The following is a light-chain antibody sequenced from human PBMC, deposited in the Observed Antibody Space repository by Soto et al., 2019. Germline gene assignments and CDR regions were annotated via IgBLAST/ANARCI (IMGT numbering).Light chain of an antibody. J-gene: IGLJ1*01. CDR1: SSNVGAYNY. V-gene: IGLV2-14*03. CDR2: NVS. CDR3: TSYTISGTYV. Sequence: SVLTQPASVSGSPGQSITISCTGTSSNVGAYNYVSWYQHLPGKAPKLIIYNVSNRPSGVSSRFSGSKSGNTASLAISGLQTEDEADYYCTSYTISGTYVFGTGTKVTVL.